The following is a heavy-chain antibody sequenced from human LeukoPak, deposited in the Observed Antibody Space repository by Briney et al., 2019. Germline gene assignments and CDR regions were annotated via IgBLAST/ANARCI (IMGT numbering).Heavy chain of an antibody. V-gene: IGHV1-69*13. J-gene: IGHJ5*02. CDR3: ARSMVRGVDQNWFDP. CDR2: IIPIFGTA. Sequence: ASVKVSCKASGGTFSSYAISWLRQAPGQGLEWMGGIIPIFGTANYAQRFQGRVTITADESTSTAYMELSSLRSEDTAVYYCARSMVRGVDQNWFDPWGQGTLVTVSS. CDR1: GGTFSSYA. D-gene: IGHD3-10*01.